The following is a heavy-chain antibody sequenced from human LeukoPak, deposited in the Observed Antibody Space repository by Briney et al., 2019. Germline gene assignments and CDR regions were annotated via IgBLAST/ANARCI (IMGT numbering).Heavy chain of an antibody. Sequence: SETLSLTCSVSGYSISSGYYWDWIRQPPGKGLEWIGEIYHSGGTNYNPSLKSRITISVDKSQNQFSLKVNSLTAADTAVYYCATNGYYCMDVWGKGTTVTVSS. CDR3: ATNGYYCMDV. CDR2: IYHSGGT. V-gene: IGHV4-38-2*02. J-gene: IGHJ6*03. CDR1: GYSISSGYY. D-gene: IGHD2-8*01.